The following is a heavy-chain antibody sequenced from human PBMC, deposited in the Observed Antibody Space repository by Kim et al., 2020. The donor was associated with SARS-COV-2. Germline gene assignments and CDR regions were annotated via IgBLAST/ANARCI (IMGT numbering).Heavy chain of an antibody. CDR1: GGSITSTTYY. D-gene: IGHD3-9*01. V-gene: IGHV4-39*01. CDR3: ARHGPTIISGFDL. J-gene: IGHJ2*01. CDR2: IYYSGST. Sequence: SETLSLTCTVSGGSITSTTYYWAWIRQPPGKGLEWIGTIYYSGSTYYNPSLQSRVTISVDTSKNQFSLKLSSVTAADTAVYYCARHGPTIISGFDLWGRGTLVTVSS.